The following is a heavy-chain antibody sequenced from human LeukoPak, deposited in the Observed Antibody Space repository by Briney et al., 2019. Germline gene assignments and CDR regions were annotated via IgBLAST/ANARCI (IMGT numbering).Heavy chain of an antibody. V-gene: IGHV1-8*01. CDR1: GYTFTNLD. CDR3: ASNPPNTGDFYD. CDR2: MSPNSGDT. D-gene: IGHD1-1*01. Sequence: ASVKVSCKTSGYTFTNLDINWLRQAPGQGLEWMGWMSPNSGDTGYAQKFQGRVSMTRDIFKSTAYMELSSLRSEDTAIYYCASNPPNTGDFYDWGLGTLVTVSS. J-gene: IGHJ4*02.